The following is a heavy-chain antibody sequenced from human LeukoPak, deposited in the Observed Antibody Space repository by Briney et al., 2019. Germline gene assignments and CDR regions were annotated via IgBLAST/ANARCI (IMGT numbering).Heavy chain of an antibody. CDR2: IWYDGSNK. V-gene: IGHV3-33*01. Sequence: PGRSLRLSCAASGFTFSSYGMHWVRQAPGKGLEWVAVIWYDGSNKYYADSVKGRFTISRDNSKNTLYLQMNSLRAEDTAVYYCAREGEAVAGPNWFDPWGQGTPVTVSS. CDR1: GFTFSSYG. D-gene: IGHD6-19*01. J-gene: IGHJ5*02. CDR3: AREGEAVAGPNWFDP.